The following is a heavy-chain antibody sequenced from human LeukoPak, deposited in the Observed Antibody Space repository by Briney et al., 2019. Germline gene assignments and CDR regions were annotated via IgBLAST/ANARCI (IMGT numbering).Heavy chain of an antibody. CDR1: GFTFSSYA. J-gene: IGHJ6*04. CDR2: ISYDGSNK. Sequence: GGSLRLSCAASGFTFSSYAMHWVRQAPGKGLEWVAVISYDGSNKYYADSVKGRFTISRDNSKNTLYLQMNSLRAEDTAVYYCARDATYLYYYGTDVWGKGTTVTVSS. CDR3: ARDATYLYYYGTDV. D-gene: IGHD2-15*01. V-gene: IGHV3-30*04.